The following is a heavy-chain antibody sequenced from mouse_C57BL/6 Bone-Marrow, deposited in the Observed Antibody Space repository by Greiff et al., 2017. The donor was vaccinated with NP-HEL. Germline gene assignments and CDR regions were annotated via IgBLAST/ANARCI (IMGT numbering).Heavy chain of an antibody. CDR2: IDPSDSYT. V-gene: IGHV1-69*01. Sequence: QVQLQQPGAELVMPGASVKLSCKASGYTFTSYWMHWVKQRPGQGLEWIGEIDPSDSYTNYNQKFKGKSTLTVDKSSSTAYMQLSSLTSEDSAVYYCAREGYGYPYYAMDYWGQGTSVTVSS. CDR3: AREGYGYPYYAMDY. CDR1: GYTFTSYW. J-gene: IGHJ4*01. D-gene: IGHD2-2*01.